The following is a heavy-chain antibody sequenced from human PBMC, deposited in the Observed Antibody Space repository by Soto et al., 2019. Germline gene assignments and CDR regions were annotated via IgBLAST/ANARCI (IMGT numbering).Heavy chain of an antibody. V-gene: IGHV1-18*01. J-gene: IGHJ6*02. D-gene: IGHD3-10*01. CDR3: ARVRVFSGYGSGSSTYYYDGMDV. CDR1: GYTFTSYG. Sequence: QVQLVQSGAEVKKPGASVKVSCKASGYTFTSYGITWVRQAPGQGLEWMGWISAHNGKTNYAQKLQGRVTMTTDTSTSTAYRELRSLRTDDTAVYYCARVRVFSGYGSGSSTYYYDGMDVWGQGTTVTVSS. CDR2: ISAHNGKT.